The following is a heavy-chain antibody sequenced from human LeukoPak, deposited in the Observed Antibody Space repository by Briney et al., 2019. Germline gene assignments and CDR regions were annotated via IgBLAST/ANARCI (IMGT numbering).Heavy chain of an antibody. CDR1: GGSISSYY. CDR3: ARAITIFGVVNYYYYGMDV. Sequence: SETLSLTCTVSGGSISSYYWSWLRQPPGKGLEWIGYIYYSGSTNYNPSLKSRVTISVDTSKNQFSLKLSSVTAADTAVYYCARAITIFGVVNYYYYGMDVWGQGTTVTVSS. D-gene: IGHD3-3*01. V-gene: IGHV4-59*01. CDR2: IYYSGST. J-gene: IGHJ6*02.